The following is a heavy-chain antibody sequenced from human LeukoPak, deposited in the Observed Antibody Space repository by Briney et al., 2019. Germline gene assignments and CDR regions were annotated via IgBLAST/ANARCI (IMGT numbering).Heavy chain of an antibody. V-gene: IGHV3-15*01. Sequence: GGSLRLSCAASGFTFSNAWMSWVRQAPGKGLEWVGRIKSKTDGGTTDYAAPVKGRFTISRDDSKNTLYLQMNSLKTEDTAVYYCATMNRVGEYYYYYYMDVWGKGTTVTVSS. D-gene: IGHD3-10*01. CDR2: IKSKTDGGTT. CDR3: ATMNRVGEYYYYYYMDV. CDR1: GFTFSNAW. J-gene: IGHJ6*03.